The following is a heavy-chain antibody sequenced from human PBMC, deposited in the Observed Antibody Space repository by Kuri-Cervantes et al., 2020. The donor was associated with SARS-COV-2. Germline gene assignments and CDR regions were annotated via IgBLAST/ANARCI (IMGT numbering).Heavy chain of an antibody. CDR3: ARGGYSGFEVTGYYYYYMDV. D-gene: IGHD5-12*01. J-gene: IGHJ6*03. CDR2: ISSSSSYI. V-gene: IGHV3-21*01. Sequence: GGSLRLSCAASGFTFSNAWMSWVRQAPGKGLEWVSSISSSSSYIYYADSVKGRFTISRDNAKNSLYLQMNSLRAEDTAVYYCARGGYSGFEVTGYYYYYMDVWGKGTTVTVSS. CDR1: GFTFSNAW.